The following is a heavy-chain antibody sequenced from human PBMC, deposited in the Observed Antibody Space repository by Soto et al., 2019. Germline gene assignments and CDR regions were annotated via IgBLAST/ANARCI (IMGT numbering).Heavy chain of an antibody. V-gene: IGHV4-39*01. Sequence: XETLSLSCTVSGGSISSSGYDWGWIRQPPGKGLEWSGSIYYSGSTYYNPSLKSRVTISVDTSKNQFSLKLSSVTAADTAVYYCARHRCSSSWFRSSKWNEEPLFDYWGQGTLVTVSS. CDR3: ARHRCSSSWFRSSKWNEEPLFDY. D-gene: IGHD6-13*01. CDR1: GGSISSSGYD. J-gene: IGHJ4*02. CDR2: IYYSGST.